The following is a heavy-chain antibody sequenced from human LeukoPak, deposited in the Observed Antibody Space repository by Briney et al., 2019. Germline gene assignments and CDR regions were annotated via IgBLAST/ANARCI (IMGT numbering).Heavy chain of an antibody. CDR2: MNPNSGNT. D-gene: IGHD3-3*01. CDR1: GYTFTSYD. V-gene: IGHV1-8*01. J-gene: IGHJ4*02. Sequence: ASVKVSCKASGYTFTSYDINWVRQATGQGLEWMGWMNPNSGNTGYAQKFQGRVTMTRNTSISTAYMELSSLRSEDTAVCYCARATIFGVDDDYWGQGTLVTVSS. CDR3: ARATIFGVDDDY.